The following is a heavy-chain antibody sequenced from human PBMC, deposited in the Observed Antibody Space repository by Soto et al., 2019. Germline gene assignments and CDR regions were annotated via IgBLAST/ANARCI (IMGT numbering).Heavy chain of an antibody. V-gene: IGHV3-30*03. CDR2: ISYDGSNK. D-gene: IGHD3-22*01. J-gene: IGHJ6*02. CDR3: ATLWLGYYYDSSGYYWDAYGMDV. Sequence: GSLRLSCAASGFTFSSYGMHWVRQAPGKGLEWVAVISYDGSNKYYADSVKGRFTISRDNSKNTLYLQMNSLRAEDTAVYYCATLWLGYYYDSSGYYWDAYGMDVWGQGTTVTVSS. CDR1: GFTFSSYG.